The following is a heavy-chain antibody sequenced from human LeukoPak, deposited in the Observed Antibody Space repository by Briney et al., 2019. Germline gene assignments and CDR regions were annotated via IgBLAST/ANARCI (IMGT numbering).Heavy chain of an antibody. Sequence: SVKVSCKASGGTFSSYAISWVRQAPGQGLEWMGGIIPIFGTANFAQKFQGIVTITTDESTSTAYMERSSLRSEDTAVYYCARAEVGIAARKPFDIWGQGTMVTVSS. CDR3: ARAEVGIAARKPFDI. J-gene: IGHJ3*02. CDR1: GGTFSSYA. D-gene: IGHD6-6*01. V-gene: IGHV1-69*05. CDR2: IIPIFGTA.